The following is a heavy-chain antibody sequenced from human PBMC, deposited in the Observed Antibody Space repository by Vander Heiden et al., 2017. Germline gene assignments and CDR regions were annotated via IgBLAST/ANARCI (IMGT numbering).Heavy chain of an antibody. J-gene: IGHJ5*01. CDR2: IKYSGIT. Sequence: QLQVQESGPGLVKPSETLSLTCPVPGGSISSSSYYWGWIRQPPGKGLEWIGSIKYSGITYYNPPLKKRVTISVDTSKNQLSLTLSSVTATDTAVYYCARCARSGYYALVWFDSWGQGTLVTVAS. CDR3: ARCARSGYYALVWFDS. CDR1: GGSISSSSYY. D-gene: IGHD3-22*01. V-gene: IGHV4-39*01.